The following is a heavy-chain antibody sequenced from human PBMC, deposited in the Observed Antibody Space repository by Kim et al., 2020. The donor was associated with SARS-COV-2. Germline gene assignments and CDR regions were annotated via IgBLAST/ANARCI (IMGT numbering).Heavy chain of an antibody. CDR1: GFTFSTYA. CDR2: ISGSGSKT. V-gene: IGHV3-23*01. Sequence: GGSLRLSCAASGFTFSTYAMSWVRQAPGKGPEWVSAISGSGSKTFYADSVKGRFTISRDNSKNALYLQMHSLRAEDTALYYCTREVVRVAVADHWGQGTL. D-gene: IGHD6-19*01. J-gene: IGHJ4*02. CDR3: TREVVRVAVADH.